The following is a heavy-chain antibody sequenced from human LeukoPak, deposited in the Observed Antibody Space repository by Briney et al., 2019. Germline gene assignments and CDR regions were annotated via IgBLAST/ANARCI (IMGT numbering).Heavy chain of an antibody. D-gene: IGHD1-1*01. CDR2: IIPVYGTT. CDR1: GGSFSIYG. V-gene: IGHV1-69*05. CDR3: ATNLVVEYWITYMDV. Sequence: GASVKVSCKDAGGSFSIYGITWVRQAPGQGLEWMGGIIPVYGTTNYALKFQGRVTITTDESTSTVYMGLSSLRSEDTAIYYCATNLVVEYWITYMDVWGKGTTVTVSS. J-gene: IGHJ6*04.